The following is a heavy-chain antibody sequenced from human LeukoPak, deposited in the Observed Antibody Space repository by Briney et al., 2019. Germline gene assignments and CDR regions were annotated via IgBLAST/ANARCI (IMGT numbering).Heavy chain of an antibody. V-gene: IGHV3-23*01. CDR1: GFTFSSYA. Sequence: GGSLRLSCAASGFTFSSYAMSWVRQAPGKGLEWVSAISGSGGSTYYADSVKGRFTISRDNSKNTLYLQMNSLRAEDTAVYYCAKDPGYSYGWGYYFDYWGQGTLVTVSS. CDR2: ISGSGGST. J-gene: IGHJ4*02. D-gene: IGHD5-18*01. CDR3: AKDPGYSYGWGYYFDY.